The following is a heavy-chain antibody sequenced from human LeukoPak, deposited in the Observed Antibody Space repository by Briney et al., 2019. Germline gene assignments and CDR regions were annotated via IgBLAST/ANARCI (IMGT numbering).Heavy chain of an antibody. V-gene: IGHV4-59*12. CDR3: AGDDSSSWWSY. Sequence: SETLSLTCTVSGGSISSYYWGWIRQPPGKGLEWIGYIYYSGSTNYNPSLKSRVTISVDTSKNQFSLKVSSVTAADTAVYYCAGDDSSSWWSYWGQGTLVTVSS. CDR1: GGSISSYY. J-gene: IGHJ4*02. D-gene: IGHD6-13*01. CDR2: IYYSGST.